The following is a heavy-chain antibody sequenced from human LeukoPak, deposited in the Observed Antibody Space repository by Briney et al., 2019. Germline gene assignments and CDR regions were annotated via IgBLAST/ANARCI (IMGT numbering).Heavy chain of an antibody. D-gene: IGHD2-15*01. CDR1: GFTFSSYA. CDR2: ISDSGANT. Sequence: GGSLRLSCAASGFTFSSYAMSWVRQPPGTGLEWVSGISDSGANTYYADSVKGRFIIFRDNSKNTLYLQMNSLRAEDTAVYYCAKMDQKLPTQACGVDYWGQGTLVTVSS. V-gene: IGHV3-23*01. CDR3: AKMDQKLPTQACGVDY. J-gene: IGHJ4*02.